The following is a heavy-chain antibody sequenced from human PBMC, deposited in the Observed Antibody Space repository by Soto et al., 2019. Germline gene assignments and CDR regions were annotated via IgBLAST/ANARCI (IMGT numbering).Heavy chain of an antibody. CDR2: IRRSGNSI. V-gene: IGHV3-48*02. CDR1: GFTFTGYC. CDR3: AKVPGTPLYCLDV. D-gene: IGHD2-15*01. J-gene: IGHJ6*02. Sequence: GESLRLSCSASGFTFTGYCMNWVRQAAGKGLEWISSIRRSGNSIYYADSVKGRFTIARDNANDSPYLQMNSLRDEDTALYYWAKVPGTPLYCLDVWGQGTTVTVSS.